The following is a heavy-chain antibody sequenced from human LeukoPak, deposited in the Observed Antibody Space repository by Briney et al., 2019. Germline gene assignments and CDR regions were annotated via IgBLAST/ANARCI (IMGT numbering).Heavy chain of an antibody. Sequence: SETLSLTCAVYGGSFSGYYWSWIRQPPGKGLEWIGEINHSGSTNYNPSLKSRVTISVDTSKNQFSLKLSSVTAADTAVYYCARLRHYYDSSGYYKDAFDIWGQGTMATVSS. CDR1: GGSFSGYY. J-gene: IGHJ3*02. CDR2: INHSGST. V-gene: IGHV4-34*01. D-gene: IGHD3-22*01. CDR3: ARLRHYYDSSGYYKDAFDI.